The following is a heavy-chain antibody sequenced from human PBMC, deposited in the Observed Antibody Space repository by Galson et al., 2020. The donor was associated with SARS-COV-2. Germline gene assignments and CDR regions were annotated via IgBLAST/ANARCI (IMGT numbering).Heavy chain of an antibody. Sequence: QLGESLKISCAASGLIFSNYAMSWVRQAPGEGLECVSVISGSGDSTYYADSVRGRFTISRDNSKTTLFLQMNSLRAEDTAVYYCVRGGSWYFDNWFDPWGQGTLVAVSS. D-gene: IGHD6-13*01. CDR3: VRGGSWYFDNWFDP. CDR2: ISGSGDST. J-gene: IGHJ5*02. CDR1: GLIFSNYA. V-gene: IGHV3-23*01.